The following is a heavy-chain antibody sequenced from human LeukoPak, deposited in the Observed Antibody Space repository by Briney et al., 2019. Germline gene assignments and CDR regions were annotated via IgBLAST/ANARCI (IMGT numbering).Heavy chain of an antibody. J-gene: IGHJ4*02. D-gene: IGHD2-15*01. V-gene: IGHV4-59*01. CDR1: GGSISSYY. Sequence: SETLSLTCTVSGGSISSYYWSWIRQPPGKGLEWIGYIYYSGSTNYNPSLKSRVTISADTSKNQFSLKLSSVTAADTAVYYCAREEREGYCSGGSCGLDYWGQGTLVTVSS. CDR2: IYYSGST. CDR3: AREEREGYCSGGSCGLDY.